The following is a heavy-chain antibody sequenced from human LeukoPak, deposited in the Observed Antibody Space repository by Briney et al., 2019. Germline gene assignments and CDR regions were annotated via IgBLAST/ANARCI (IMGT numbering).Heavy chain of an antibody. Sequence: GGSLRLSCAASGFTFSRYWMSWVRQAPGKGLEWVSAISGSGGSTYYADSVKGRFTISRDNSKNTLYLQMNSLRAEDTAVYYCAKGSITMVRGVTSFDYWGQGTLVTVSS. CDR1: GFTFSRYW. V-gene: IGHV3-23*01. J-gene: IGHJ4*02. D-gene: IGHD3-10*01. CDR2: ISGSGGST. CDR3: AKGSITMVRGVTSFDY.